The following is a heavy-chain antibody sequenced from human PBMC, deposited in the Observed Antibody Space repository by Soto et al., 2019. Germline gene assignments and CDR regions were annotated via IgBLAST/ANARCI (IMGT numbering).Heavy chain of an antibody. CDR1: GFTFSSYS. CDR3: ARDPESTTVTTTNWFDP. V-gene: IGHV3-21*01. D-gene: IGHD4-17*01. J-gene: IGHJ5*02. Sequence: GGSLRLSCAASGFTFSSYSMNWVRQAPGKGLEWVSSIISSSSYIYYADSVKGRFTISRDNAKNSLYLQMNSLRAEDTAVYYCARDPESTTVTTTNWFDPWGQGTLVTVSS. CDR2: IISSSSYI.